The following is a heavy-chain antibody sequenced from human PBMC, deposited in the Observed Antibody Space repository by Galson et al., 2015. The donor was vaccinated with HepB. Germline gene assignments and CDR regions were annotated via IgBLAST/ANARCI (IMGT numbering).Heavy chain of an antibody. D-gene: IGHD3-22*01. CDR3: AKSGSDYYDSSGYSLLYYYGMDV. Sequence: SLRLSCAASGFTFSSYGMHWVRQAPGKGLEWVAFIQYNGSNKYYADSVKGRFTISRDNSKNTLYLQMNSRRAEDTAVYYCAKSGSDYYDSSGYSLLYYYGMDVWGQGTTVTVSS. CDR1: GFTFSSYG. CDR2: IQYNGSNK. V-gene: IGHV3-30*02. J-gene: IGHJ6*02.